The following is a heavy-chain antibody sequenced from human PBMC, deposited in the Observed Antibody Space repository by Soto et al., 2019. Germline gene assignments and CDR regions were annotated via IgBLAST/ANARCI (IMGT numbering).Heavy chain of an antibody. Sequence: GGSLRLSCSASGFTFSSYAMHWVRHAPGKGLEWVAVISYDGSNKYYADSVKGRFTISRDNSKNTLYLQMNSLRAEYTAVYYCARDQGSGSYYKIKVTTHYYYYGMDVWGQGTTVTVSS. D-gene: IGHD3-10*01. V-gene: IGHV3-30-3*01. CDR2: ISYDGSNK. J-gene: IGHJ6*02. CDR3: ARDQGSGSYYKIKVTTHYYYYGMDV. CDR1: GFTFSSYA.